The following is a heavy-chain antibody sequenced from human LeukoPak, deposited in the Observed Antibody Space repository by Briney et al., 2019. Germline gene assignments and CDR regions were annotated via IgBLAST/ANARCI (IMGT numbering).Heavy chain of an antibody. CDR2: ISGDKGPT. Sequence: ASVKVSCKASGYTFTSYGISWVRQARGQGLEWVGWISGDKGPTYYAQKLQDRVTLTTDTSTSTAYMELTNLRSDDTAVYYCARGGYSDFWGQGTLVTVSS. CDR1: GYTFTSYG. D-gene: IGHD2-15*01. J-gene: IGHJ4*02. V-gene: IGHV1-18*01. CDR3: ARGGYSDF.